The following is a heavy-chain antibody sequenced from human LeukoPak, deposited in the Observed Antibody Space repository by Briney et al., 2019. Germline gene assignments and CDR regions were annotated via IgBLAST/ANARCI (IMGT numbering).Heavy chain of an antibody. CDR2: ISSSSSYI. D-gene: IGHD6-19*01. J-gene: IGHJ5*02. CDR1: GFTFSSYS. CDR3: ARDPGIAVAGPPVYSWFDP. V-gene: IGHV3-21*01. Sequence: GGSLRLSCAASGFTFSSYSMNWVRQAPGKGLEWVSSISSSSSYIYYADSVKGRFTISRDNAKNSLYLQMNSLRAEDTAVYYCARDPGIAVAGPPVYSWFDPWGQGTLVTVSS.